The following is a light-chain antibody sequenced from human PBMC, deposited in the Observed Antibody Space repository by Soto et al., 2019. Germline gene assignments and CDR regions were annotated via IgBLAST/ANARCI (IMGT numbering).Light chain of an antibody. Sequence: DIQMTQSPSTLSASVGDRVTITCRASQSISSWLAWYQQKPGKAPKLLIYKASSLESGVPSRFSGSGSGTEFTLTISSLQPDDFATYYCQHYNSYPTFGVGTQVEIK. CDR2: KAS. CDR3: QHYNSYPT. CDR1: QSISSW. J-gene: IGKJ4*01. V-gene: IGKV1-5*03.